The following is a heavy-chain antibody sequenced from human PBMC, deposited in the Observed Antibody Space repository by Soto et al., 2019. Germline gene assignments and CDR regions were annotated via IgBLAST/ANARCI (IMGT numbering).Heavy chain of an antibody. J-gene: IGHJ6*02. CDR1: GFTFSSYA. D-gene: IGHD3-9*01. Sequence: GGSLRLSCAASGFTFSSYAMSWVRQAPGKGLEWVSAISGSGGSTYYADSVKGRFSISRDNSKNTLYLQMNSLRAEDQAVYYCAKGGRRNYDILTGYHPSSYYGMDVWGQGSTVTV. CDR2: ISGSGGST. V-gene: IGHV3-23*01. CDR3: AKGGRRNYDILTGYHPSSYYGMDV.